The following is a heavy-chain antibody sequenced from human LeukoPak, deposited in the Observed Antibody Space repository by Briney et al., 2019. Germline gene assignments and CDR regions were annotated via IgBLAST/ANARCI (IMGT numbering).Heavy chain of an antibody. D-gene: IGHD3-3*01. J-gene: IGHJ4*02. V-gene: IGHV4-59*01. CDR1: GGSISSYY. Sequence: SETLSLTCTVSGGSISSYYWSWIRQPPGKGLEWIGYIYYSGSTNYNPSLKSRDTISVDTSKNQFSLKLSSVTAADTAVYYCARTGVALAFDYWGQGTLVTVSS. CDR2: IYYSGST. CDR3: ARTGVALAFDY.